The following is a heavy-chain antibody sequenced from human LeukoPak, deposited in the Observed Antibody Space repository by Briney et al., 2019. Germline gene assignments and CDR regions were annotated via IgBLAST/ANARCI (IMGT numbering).Heavy chain of an antibody. CDR1: GFTFSSYS. V-gene: IGHV3-48*01. CDR3: SRGSRRFGY. CDR2: ISSSSTNT. Sequence: PGGSLRLSCAASGFTFSSYSMNWVRQAPGKGLEWVSCISSSSTNTYYAYSVKRRFIISSDNAKNSLFLQINMLRAEDTVVYYCSRGSRRFGYWGQGTLVTVSS. J-gene: IGHJ4*02.